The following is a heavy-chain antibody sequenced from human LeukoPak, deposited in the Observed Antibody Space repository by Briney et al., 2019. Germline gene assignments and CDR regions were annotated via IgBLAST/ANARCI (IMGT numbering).Heavy chain of an antibody. Sequence: GGSLRLSCAASGFTFSSYSMNWVRQAPGKGLEWVSSISSSSSYIYYADSVKGRFTISRDNAKNSLYLQMNSLGAEDTAAYYCAREVTAAPNWFDPWGQGTLVTVSS. CDR1: GFTFSSYS. CDR3: AREVTAAPNWFDP. J-gene: IGHJ5*02. CDR2: ISSSSSYI. D-gene: IGHD2-2*01. V-gene: IGHV3-21*01.